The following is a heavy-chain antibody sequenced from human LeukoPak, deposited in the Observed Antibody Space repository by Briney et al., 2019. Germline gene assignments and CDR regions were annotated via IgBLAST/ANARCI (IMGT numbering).Heavy chain of an antibody. CDR3: ARHGTIYSPFDP. CDR1: GGSFSGHY. Sequence: PSEILSLTCAVYGGSFSGHYWTWIRQPPGKGLEWIGEINHSGSTNYNPSLKSRVTISVDTSKNQFSLKVSSVTAADTAVYYCARHGTIYSPFDPWGQGTLVTVSS. CDR2: INHSGST. D-gene: IGHD6-13*01. V-gene: IGHV4-34*01. J-gene: IGHJ5*02.